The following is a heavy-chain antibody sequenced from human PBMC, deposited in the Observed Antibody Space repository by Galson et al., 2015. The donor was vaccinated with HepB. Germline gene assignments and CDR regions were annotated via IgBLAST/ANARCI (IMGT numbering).Heavy chain of an antibody. Sequence: SLRLSCAASGFKFDDYAMHWVRQAPGKGLEWVSGVSWNSGNIDHADSVKGRFTISRDNAKNSLYLQMNSLRPEDTAFYFCTRGNSGYTYGGLPQGFWGQGTQVTVSS. J-gene: IGHJ4*02. CDR2: VSWNSGNI. V-gene: IGHV3-9*01. CDR1: GFKFDDYA. CDR3: TRGNSGYTYGGLPQGF. D-gene: IGHD5-18*01.